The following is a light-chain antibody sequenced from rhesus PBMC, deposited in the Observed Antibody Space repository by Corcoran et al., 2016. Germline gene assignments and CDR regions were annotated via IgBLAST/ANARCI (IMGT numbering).Light chain of an antibody. V-gene: IGKV3-31*02. CDR3: QETSDTFS. Sequence: EIVMTQSPATLSLFPGERATLSCRASQSISSNLAWYQQNPGQAPRLLIYAISNRASGTPDRFNGTGSGTDFTLIISRLEPEDSALYYCQETSDTFSFGPGTKLDIK. J-gene: IGKJ3*01. CDR2: AIS. CDR1: QSISSN.